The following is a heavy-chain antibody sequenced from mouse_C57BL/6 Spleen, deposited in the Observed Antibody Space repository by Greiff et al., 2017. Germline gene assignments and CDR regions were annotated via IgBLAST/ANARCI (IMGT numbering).Heavy chain of an antibody. D-gene: IGHD2-4*01. CDR3: ARLSYDYDYAMDY. Sequence: VHLVESGPELVKPGASVKISCKASGYAFSSSWMNWVKQRPGKGLEWIGRIYPGDGDTNYNGKFKGKATLTADKSSSTAYMQLSSLTSEDSAVYFCARLSYDYDYAMDYWGQGTSVTVSS. CDR1: GYAFSSSW. J-gene: IGHJ4*01. V-gene: IGHV1-82*01. CDR2: IYPGDGDT.